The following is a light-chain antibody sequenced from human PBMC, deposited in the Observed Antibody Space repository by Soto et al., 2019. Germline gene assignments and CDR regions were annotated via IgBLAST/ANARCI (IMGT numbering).Light chain of an antibody. Sequence: DIQMTQSPSTLSASVGDSVTITCRASESISSWLAWYQQKPGKAPKILINLASSLESGVPSRFSGSGSGTEFTLTITSLQPDDFATYYCQQYKTYLWTFGQGTKVELK. CDR3: QQYKTYLWT. V-gene: IGKV1-5*03. CDR1: ESISSW. J-gene: IGKJ1*01. CDR2: LAS.